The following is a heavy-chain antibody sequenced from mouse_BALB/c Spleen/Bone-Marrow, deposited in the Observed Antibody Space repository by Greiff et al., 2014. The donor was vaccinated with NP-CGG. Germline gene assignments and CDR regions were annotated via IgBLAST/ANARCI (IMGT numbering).Heavy chain of an antibody. J-gene: IGHJ3*01. D-gene: IGHD2-4*01. Sequence: VKLVESGPGLVAPSQSLSITCTVSGFSLTSYGVHWVRQPPGKGLEWLGVIWAGGSTNYNSALMSRLSISKDNSKSQVFLKMNSLQTDDTAMYYCASMITTAWFAYWGRGTLVTVSA. V-gene: IGHV2-9*02. CDR2: IWAGGST. CDR3: ASMITTAWFAY. CDR1: GFSLTSYG.